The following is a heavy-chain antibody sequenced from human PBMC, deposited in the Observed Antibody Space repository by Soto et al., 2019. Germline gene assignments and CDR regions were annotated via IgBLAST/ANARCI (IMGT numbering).Heavy chain of an antibody. D-gene: IGHD5-12*01. V-gene: IGHV1-2*04. CDR3: ARGGGRLRLGLLF. J-gene: IGHJ4*02. CDR2: INPNSGGT. Sequence: QVQLVQSGADVKKPGASVKVSCKASGYTFTGYYMHWVRQAPGQGLEWMGWINPNSGGTNYAQKCQGWVTMTRDTSISTAYMELSRLRSDDTAVYYCARGGGRLRLGLLFWGQGTLVTVSS. CDR1: GYTFTGYY.